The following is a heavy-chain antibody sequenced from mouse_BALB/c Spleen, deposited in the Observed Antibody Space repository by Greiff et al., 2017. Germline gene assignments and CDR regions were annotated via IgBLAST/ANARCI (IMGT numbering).Heavy chain of an antibody. D-gene: IGHD2-2*01. CDR3: ARNYGYDEGAYFDY. V-gene: IGHV2-2*02. CDR1: GFSLTSYG. J-gene: IGHJ2*01. Sequence: QVQLKESGPGLVQPSQSLSITCTVSGFSLTSYGVHWVRQSPGKGLEWLGVIWSGGSTDYNAAFISRLSISKDNSKSQVFFKMNSLQANDTAIYYCARNYGYDEGAYFDYWGQGTTLTVSS. CDR2: IWSGGST.